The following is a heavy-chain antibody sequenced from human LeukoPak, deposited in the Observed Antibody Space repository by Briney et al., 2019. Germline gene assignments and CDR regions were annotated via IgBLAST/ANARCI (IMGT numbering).Heavy chain of an antibody. CDR1: GFTFSSYA. CDR2: ISGSGGST. CDR3: AGGYSSGWGYAFDI. V-gene: IGHV3-23*01. Sequence: GGSLRLSCAASGFTFSSYAMSWVRQAPGKGLEWVSAISGSGGSTYYADSVKGRFTISRDNAKNSLYLQMNSLRAEDTAVYYCAGGYSSGWGYAFDIWGQGTMVTVSS. J-gene: IGHJ3*02. D-gene: IGHD6-19*01.